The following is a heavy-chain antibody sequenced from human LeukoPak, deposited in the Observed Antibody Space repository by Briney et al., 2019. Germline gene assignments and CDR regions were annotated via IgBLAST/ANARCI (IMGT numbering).Heavy chain of an antibody. CDR3: ARDPSRGVRSEIGY. J-gene: IGHJ4*02. CDR1: GFTFSSYS. CDR2: ISSSSSYI. V-gene: IGHV3-21*01. D-gene: IGHD3-10*01. Sequence: GGSLRLSCAASGFTFSSYSMNWIRQAPGKGLEWVSSISSSSSYIYYADSVKGRFTISRDNAKNSLYLQMNSLRAEDTAVYYCARDPSRGVRSEIGYWGQGTLVTVSS.